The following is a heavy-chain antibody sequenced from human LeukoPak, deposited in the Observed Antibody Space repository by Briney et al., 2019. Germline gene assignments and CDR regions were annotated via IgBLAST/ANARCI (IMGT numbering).Heavy chain of an antibody. D-gene: IGHD3-22*01. J-gene: IGHJ1*01. CDR3: ARGPTYYYDSSGYSFFFQH. CDR2: INHSGST. Sequence: MASGTLSLTCAVYGGSFSGYYWSWIRQPPGKGLEWIGEINHSGSTNYNPSLKSRVTISVDTSKNQFSLKLSSVTAADTAVYYCARGPTYYYDSSGYSFFFQHWGQGTLVTVSS. V-gene: IGHV4-34*01. CDR1: GGSFSGYY.